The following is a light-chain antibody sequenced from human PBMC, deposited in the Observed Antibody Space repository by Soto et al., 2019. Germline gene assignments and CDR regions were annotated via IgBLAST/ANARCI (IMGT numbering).Light chain of an antibody. CDR3: LQDYNYPLT. CDR1: QAIRSD. J-gene: IGKJ4*01. CDR2: AAS. V-gene: IGKV1-6*01. Sequence: AIQMTQSPSSLSASIGDRVTITCRASQAIRSDLGWYQQKPGKAPKLLIYAASSLQSGVPSRFSGSGSGTDFTLTISSLQPEDFATYYCLQDYNYPLTFGGGTKVDIK.